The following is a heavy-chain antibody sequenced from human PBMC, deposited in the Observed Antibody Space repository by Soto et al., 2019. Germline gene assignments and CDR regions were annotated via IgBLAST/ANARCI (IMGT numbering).Heavy chain of an antibody. CDR3: AKEVVTAHPNWFDP. CDR1: GFTFSSYG. V-gene: IGHV3-30*18. Sequence: LRLSCAASGFTFSSYGMHWVRQAPGKGLEWVAVISYDGSNKYYADSVRGRFTISRDNSKNTLYLQMNSLRAEDTAVYYCAKEVVTAHPNWFDPWGQGTLVTVSS. CDR2: ISYDGSNK. D-gene: IGHD2-21*02. J-gene: IGHJ5*02.